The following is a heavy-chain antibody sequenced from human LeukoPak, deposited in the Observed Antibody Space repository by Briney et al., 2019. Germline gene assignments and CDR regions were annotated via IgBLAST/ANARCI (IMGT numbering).Heavy chain of an antibody. CDR1: GFTFSSYA. Sequence: GGSLRLSCAASGFTFSSYAMGWVRQAPGKGLEWVSAISGSGGSTYYADSVKGRFTISRDNSKNTLYRQMNSLRAEDTAVYYCAPDRGLRWFDPWGQGTLVTVSS. CDR3: APDRGLRWFDP. J-gene: IGHJ5*02. D-gene: IGHD2-8*01. CDR2: ISGSGGST. V-gene: IGHV3-23*01.